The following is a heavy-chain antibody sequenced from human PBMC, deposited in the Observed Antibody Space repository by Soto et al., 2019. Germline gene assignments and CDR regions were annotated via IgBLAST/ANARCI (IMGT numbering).Heavy chain of an antibody. J-gene: IGHJ6*01. V-gene: IGHV1-69*13. CDR1: GGTFSSYA. CDR2: IIPIFGTA. CDR3: ASGPRGSGHETSAYYGMDV. Sequence: VASVKVSCKASGGTFSSYAISWVRQAPGQGLEWMGGIIPIFGTANYAQKFQGRVTITADESTSTAYMELSSLRSEDTAVYYCASGPRGSGHETSAYYGMDVWGQGTTVTVSS. D-gene: IGHD6-19*01.